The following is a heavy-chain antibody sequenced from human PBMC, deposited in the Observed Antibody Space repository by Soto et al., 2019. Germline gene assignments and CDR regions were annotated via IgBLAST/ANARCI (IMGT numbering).Heavy chain of an antibody. CDR2: IYHSGGT. CDR1: GGSISGYY. J-gene: IGHJ4*02. CDR3: ARHLDNGFPGQDY. Sequence: SETLSLTCTVSGGSISGYYWSYIRQPPGKGLEWIGEIYHSGGTKYNPSLKSRVTISVDTSKNQFSLMLSSVTAADTAVYYCARHLDNGFPGQDYWGLGTLVTVSS. V-gene: IGHV4-59*08. D-gene: IGHD2-2*03.